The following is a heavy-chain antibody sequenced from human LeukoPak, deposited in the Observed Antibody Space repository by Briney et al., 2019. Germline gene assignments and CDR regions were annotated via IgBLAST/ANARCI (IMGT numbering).Heavy chain of an antibody. V-gene: IGHV4-59*01. CDR2: IYYSGST. J-gene: IGHJ6*02. Sequence: PSETLSLTCTVSGGSISSYYWSWIRQPPGKGLEWIGYIYYSGSTNYNPSHKSRVTISVDTSKNQFSLKLSSVTAVDTAVYYCARDMITRITGTTIYYYYGMDVWGQGTTVTVSS. CDR1: GGSISSYY. D-gene: IGHD1-7*01. CDR3: ARDMITRITGTTIYYYYGMDV.